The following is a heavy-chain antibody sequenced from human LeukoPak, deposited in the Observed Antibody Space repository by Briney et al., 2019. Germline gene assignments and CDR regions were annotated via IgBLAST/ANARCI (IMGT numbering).Heavy chain of an antibody. CDR2: ISAYNGNT. D-gene: IGHD6-6*01. V-gene: IGHV1-18*01. CDR3: ATTIGARLMYFDY. J-gene: IGHJ4*02. CDR1: RYTFTSYD. Sequence: GASVKDSRMASRYTFTSYDINWVRQAPGQGVEWMGWISAYNGNTNYAQNLQGRVTITTDTSTSTAYMEVRSLRSDDTGVYYCATTIGARLMYFDYWGQGTLVTVSS.